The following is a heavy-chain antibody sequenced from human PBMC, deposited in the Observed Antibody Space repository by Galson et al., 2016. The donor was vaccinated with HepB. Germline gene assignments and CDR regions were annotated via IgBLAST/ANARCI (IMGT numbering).Heavy chain of an antibody. J-gene: IGHJ4*02. CDR3: VRGSHYYDSSGPFAY. CDR2: IIPIFATA. V-gene: IGHV1-69*13. Sequence: SVKVSCKASGGTFSSYAISWVRQAPGQGLEWMGRIIPIFATANYAQRFHGRVTITADESTSTAYMELSSLRSEDTAVYYCVRGSHYYDSSGPFAYWGQGTLVTVSS. D-gene: IGHD3-22*01. CDR1: GGTFSSYA.